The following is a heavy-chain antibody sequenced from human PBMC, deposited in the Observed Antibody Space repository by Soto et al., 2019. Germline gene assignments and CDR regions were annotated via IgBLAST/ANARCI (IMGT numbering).Heavy chain of an antibody. CDR3: ARGASGTGYYYYYYYMDV. D-gene: IGHD1-1*01. CDR1: GYTFTSYG. CDR2: ISAYNGNT. Sequence: ASVKVSCKASGYTFTSYGISWVRQAPGQGLEWMGWISAYNGNTNYAQKLQGRVTMTRNTSTSTAYMELSSLRSEDTAVYYCARGASGTGYYYYYYYMDVWGKGTTVTVSS. J-gene: IGHJ6*03. V-gene: IGHV1-18*01.